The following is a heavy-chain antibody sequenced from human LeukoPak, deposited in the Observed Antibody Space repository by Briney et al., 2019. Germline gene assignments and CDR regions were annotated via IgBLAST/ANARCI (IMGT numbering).Heavy chain of an antibody. Sequence: PSETLSLTCTVSGGPISGYYWSWIRQPPGKGLEWIGYIYHSGSTNYNPSLKSRVTISVDTSKNQFSLKLSSVTAADTAVYYCARRLARRGYGDYCDYWGQGTLVTVSS. V-gene: IGHV4-59*08. J-gene: IGHJ4*02. CDR2: IYHSGST. CDR1: GGPISGYY. CDR3: ARRLARRGYGDYCDY. D-gene: IGHD4-17*01.